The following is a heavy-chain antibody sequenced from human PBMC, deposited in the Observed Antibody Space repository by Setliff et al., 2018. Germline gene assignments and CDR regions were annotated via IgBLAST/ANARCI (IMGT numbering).Heavy chain of an antibody. D-gene: IGHD3-3*01. Sequence: GGSLRLSCAASGFTFSTYDMHWFRQATGKGLEWVSGTGTTGDTYYPGSVRGRFTISRDNAKNSLYLQMNSLRVEDTSVYYCARGYYIPRGSHIVAYYYMDVWGKGTPVTVSS. V-gene: IGHV3-13*01. CDR1: GFTFSTYD. CDR2: TGTTGDT. J-gene: IGHJ6*03. CDR3: ARGYYIPRGSHIVAYYYMDV.